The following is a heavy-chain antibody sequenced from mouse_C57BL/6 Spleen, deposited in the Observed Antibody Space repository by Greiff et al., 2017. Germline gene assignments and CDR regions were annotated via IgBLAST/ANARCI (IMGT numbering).Heavy chain of an antibody. CDR2: IDPSDSYT. V-gene: IGHV1-69*01. D-gene: IGHD2-2*01. J-gene: IGHJ2*01. CDR1: GYTFTSYW. Sequence: QVQLQQSGAELVMPGASVKLSCKASGYTFTSYWMHWVKQRPGQGLEWIGEIDPSDSYTNYNQKFKGKSTLHVDKSSSTAYMQLRSLTSEDSAVYYCSRSVGDDGELDYWGQGTTLTVSS. CDR3: SRSVGDDGELDY.